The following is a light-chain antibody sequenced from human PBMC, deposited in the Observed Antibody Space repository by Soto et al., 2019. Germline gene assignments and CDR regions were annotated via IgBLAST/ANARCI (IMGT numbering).Light chain of an antibody. Sequence: DIQMTQSPTSLSASVGDRVTITCRASQNIRSYLKWYQQIPGKAPNLLIYATSILQTGDPSRFSGRGTGTDFTLTINGRQPEDVATDYCQQGYTTRWTFGQGTKVEIK. V-gene: IGKV1-39*01. J-gene: IGKJ1*01. CDR3: QQGYTTRWT. CDR1: QNIRSY. CDR2: ATS.